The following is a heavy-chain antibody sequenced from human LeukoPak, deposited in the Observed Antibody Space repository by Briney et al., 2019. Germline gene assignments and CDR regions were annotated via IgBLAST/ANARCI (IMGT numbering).Heavy chain of an antibody. CDR3: ARATYSGYQGAFDI. V-gene: IGHV4-34*01. D-gene: IGHD5-12*01. CDR1: GGSFSGYY. CDR2: INHSGST. J-gene: IGHJ3*02. Sequence: SETLSLTCAVYGGSFSGYYWSWIRQPPGKGLEWIGEINHSGSTYYNPSLKSRVTISVDTSKNQFSLKLSSVTAADTAVYYCARATYSGYQGAFDIWGQGTMVTVSS.